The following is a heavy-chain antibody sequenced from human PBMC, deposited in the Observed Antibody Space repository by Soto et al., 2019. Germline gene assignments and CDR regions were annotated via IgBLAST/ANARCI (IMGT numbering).Heavy chain of an antibody. CDR2: IIPIFGTA. Sequence: GASVKVSCKASGGTFSSYAISWVRQAPGQGLEWMGGIIPIFGTASYAQKFQGRVTITADESTSTAYMELSSLRSEDTAVYYCARALEGRWELNSAFDIWGQGTMVTVSS. D-gene: IGHD1-26*01. CDR3: ARALEGRWELNSAFDI. CDR1: GGTFSSYA. V-gene: IGHV1-69*13. J-gene: IGHJ3*02.